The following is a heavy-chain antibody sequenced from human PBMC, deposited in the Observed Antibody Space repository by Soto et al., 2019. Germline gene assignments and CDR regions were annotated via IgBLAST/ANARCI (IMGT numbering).Heavy chain of an antibody. J-gene: IGHJ4*02. CDR3: AKDLWSLRWQQLPLLDY. CDR1: GFTFSSYG. D-gene: IGHD2-15*01. CDR2: ISYDGSNK. V-gene: IGHV3-30*18. Sequence: QVQLVESGGGVFQPGRSLRLSCAASGFTFSSYGMHWVRQAPGKGLEWVAVISYDGSNKYYADSVKGRFTISRDNSKNTLYLQMNSLRAEDTAVYYCAKDLWSLRWQQLPLLDYWGQGTLVTVSS.